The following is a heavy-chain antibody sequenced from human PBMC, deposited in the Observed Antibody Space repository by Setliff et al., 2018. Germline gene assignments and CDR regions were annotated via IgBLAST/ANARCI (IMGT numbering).Heavy chain of an antibody. V-gene: IGHV3-23*01. CDR1: GFTFSSYS. CDR3: AGRWGGSAYGMDV. Sequence: ETLSLSCAASGFTFSSYSMSWVRQAPGKGLEWVSAISGSGGSTYYADSVKGRFTISRDNAKNSLYLQMNSLRAEDTAVYYCAGRWGGSAYGMDVWGQGTTVTVSS. CDR2: ISGSGGST. D-gene: IGHD3-10*01. J-gene: IGHJ6*02.